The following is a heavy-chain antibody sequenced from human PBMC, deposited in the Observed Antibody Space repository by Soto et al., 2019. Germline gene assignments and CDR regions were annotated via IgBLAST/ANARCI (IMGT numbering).Heavy chain of an antibody. V-gene: IGHV1-69*12. CDR1: GGTFSNYP. D-gene: IGHD5-12*01. CDR2: IIPIFGTV. J-gene: IGHJ2*01. CDR3: ARGNLRWLKLLYFYL. Sequence: QVQLVQSGAEVKKPGSSVKVSCKASGGTFSNYPISWVRQAPGQGLEWMGGIIPIFGTVNYAQKFQGRVTITADESTSTAYMELSSLRSEDTAVYYCARGNLRWLKLLYFYLWGRGHLVTVSA.